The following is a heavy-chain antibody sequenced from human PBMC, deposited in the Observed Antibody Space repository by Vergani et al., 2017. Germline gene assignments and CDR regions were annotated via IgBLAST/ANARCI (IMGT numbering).Heavy chain of an antibody. J-gene: IGHJ2*01. CDR1: GDSVSSNSAA. D-gene: IGHD6-19*01. CDR3: ARDMIQVAGANWDFDL. CDR2: TYYRSKWYN. Sequence: QVQLQQSGPGLVKLSQTLSLTCAISGDSVSSNSAAWNWIRQSPSRGLEWLGRTYYRSKWYNHYAVSVKSRITNNPDTSKNQFFLQLNSVTPEDTAVYYCARDMIQVAGANWDFDLWGRGTLVTVSS. V-gene: IGHV6-1*01.